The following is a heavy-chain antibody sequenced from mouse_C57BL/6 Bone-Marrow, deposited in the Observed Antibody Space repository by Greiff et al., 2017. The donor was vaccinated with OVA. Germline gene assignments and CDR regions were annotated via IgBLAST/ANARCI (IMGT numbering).Heavy chain of an antibody. Sequence: QVQLQQSGAELARPGASVKLSCKASGYNFTSYGISWVKQRTGQGLEWIGEIYPRSGNTYYNEKFKGKATLTADKSSSTAYMELRSLTSEDSAVYFCAREGYPYYFDYWGQGTTLTVSS. J-gene: IGHJ2*01. CDR2: IYPRSGNT. CDR1: GYNFTSYG. V-gene: IGHV1-81*01. CDR3: AREGYPYYFDY. D-gene: IGHD2-2*01.